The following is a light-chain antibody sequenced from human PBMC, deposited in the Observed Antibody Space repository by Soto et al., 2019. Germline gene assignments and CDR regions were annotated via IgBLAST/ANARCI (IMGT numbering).Light chain of an antibody. J-gene: IGKJ3*01. CDR1: QSISSW. Sequence: DIQMTQSPSTLSASVGDRVTITCRASQSISSWLAWYQQKPGKAPKLLIYDASSLESGVPSRFSGSGSGTEFTLTISSLQPDDFATYYCQQYNSYTGTFGPGTIVDIK. CDR2: DAS. CDR3: QQYNSYTGT. V-gene: IGKV1-5*01.